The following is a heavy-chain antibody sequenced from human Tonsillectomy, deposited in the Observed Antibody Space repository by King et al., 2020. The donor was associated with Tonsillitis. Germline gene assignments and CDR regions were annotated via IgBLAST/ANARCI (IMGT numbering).Heavy chain of an antibody. CDR1: GGSFSGYY. J-gene: IGHJ4*02. D-gene: IGHD5-18*01. V-gene: IGHV4-34*01. CDR3: HKYSYGYGDSY. CDR2: INHSGST. Sequence: VQLQQWGAGLLKPSETLSLTCAVYGGSFSGYYWSWIRQPPGKGLEWIGEINHSGSTNYNPSLKSRVTISVDTSKNQFSLKLSSVTAADTAVYYCHKYSYGYGDSYWGQGTLVTVSS.